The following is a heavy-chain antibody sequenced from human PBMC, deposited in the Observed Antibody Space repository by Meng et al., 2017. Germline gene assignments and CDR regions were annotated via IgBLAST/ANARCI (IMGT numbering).Heavy chain of an antibody. J-gene: IGHJ4*02. CDR1: GYTFTGYY. CDR2: INPNSGGT. V-gene: IGHV1-2*06. CDR3: ARGTKYYYDSSGYYLV. D-gene: IGHD3-22*01. Sequence: QVQLVQSGAEVKKPGASWKVSCKASGYTFTGYYMHWVRQAPGQGLEWMGRINPNSGGTNYAQKFQGRVTMTRDTSISTAYMELSRLRSDDTAVYYCARGTKYYYDSSGYYLVWGQGTLVTVSS.